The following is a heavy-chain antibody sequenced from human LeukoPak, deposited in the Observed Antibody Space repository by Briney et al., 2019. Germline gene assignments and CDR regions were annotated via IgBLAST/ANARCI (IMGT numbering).Heavy chain of an antibody. Sequence: SETLSLTCAVSGGSISSYYWSWIRQPPGKGLEWIGYIYYSGSTNYNPSLKSRVTISVDTSKNQFSLKLSSVTAADTAVYYCARGNYYDSSGFDYWGQGTLVTVSS. V-gene: IGHV4-59*08. CDR2: IYYSGST. D-gene: IGHD3-22*01. CDR1: GGSISSYY. J-gene: IGHJ4*02. CDR3: ARGNYYDSSGFDY.